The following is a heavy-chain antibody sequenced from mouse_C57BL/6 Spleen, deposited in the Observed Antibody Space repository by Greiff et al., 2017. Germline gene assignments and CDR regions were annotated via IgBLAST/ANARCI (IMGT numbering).Heavy chain of an antibody. J-gene: IGHJ2*01. CDR1: GYTFTSYW. Sequence: VQLQQPGAELVRPGTSVKLSCKASGYTFTSYWMHWVKQRPGQGLEWIGVIDPSDSYTNYNQKFKGKATLTVDTSSSTAYMQLSSLTSEDSAVYYCARLEVTEGNYWGQGTTLTVSS. CDR3: ARLEVTEGNY. D-gene: IGHD2-2*01. V-gene: IGHV1-59*01. CDR2: IDPSDSYT.